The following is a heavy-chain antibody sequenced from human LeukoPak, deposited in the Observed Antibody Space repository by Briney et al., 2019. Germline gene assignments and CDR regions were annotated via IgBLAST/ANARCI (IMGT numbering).Heavy chain of an antibody. CDR3: ARDQQLALYYYYYMDV. J-gene: IGHJ6*03. V-gene: IGHV3-48*02. CDR1: GFTFSSYS. D-gene: IGHD6-13*01. CDR2: ISSSSSTI. Sequence: TGWSLRLYCAASGFTFSSYSMNWVRQAPGKGLEWVSYISSSSSTIYYADSVKGRFTISRDNAKNSLYLQMNSLRDEDTAVYYCARDQQLALYYYYYMDVWGKGTTVTVSS.